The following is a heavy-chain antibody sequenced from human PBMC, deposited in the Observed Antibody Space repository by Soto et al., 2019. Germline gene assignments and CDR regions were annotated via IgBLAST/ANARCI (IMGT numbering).Heavy chain of an antibody. CDR2: IYYSGST. J-gene: IGHJ4*02. CDR3: ASYQALERRPYYFDY. V-gene: IGHV4-39*01. D-gene: IGHD1-1*01. Sequence: QLQLQESGPGLVKPSETLSLTCTVSGGSISSSSYYWGWIRQPPGKGLEWIGSIYYSGSTYYNPSLKSRVTISVDTSKNQFSLKLSSVTAADTAVYYCASYQALERRPYYFDYWGQGTLVTVSS. CDR1: GGSISSSSYY.